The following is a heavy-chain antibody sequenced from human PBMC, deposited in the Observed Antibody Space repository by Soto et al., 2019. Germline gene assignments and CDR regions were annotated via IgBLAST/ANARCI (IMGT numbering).Heavy chain of an antibody. CDR2: MYYSGGT. V-gene: IGHV4-61*01. J-gene: IGHJ4*02. D-gene: IGHD1-1*01. CDR1: GGSVSSGSYY. CDR3: AAGWNPRPLDY. Sequence: QVQLQESGTGLVKPSETLSLTCTVSGGSVSSGSYYWSWIRQPPGKGLEWIGYMYYSGGTNQNPSLKSRVTLSVDTSKNQFSLKLISMSAADTAVYYCAAGWNPRPLDYWGQGTLVTVSS.